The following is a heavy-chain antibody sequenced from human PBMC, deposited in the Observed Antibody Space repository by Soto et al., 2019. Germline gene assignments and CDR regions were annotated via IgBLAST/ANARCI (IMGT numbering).Heavy chain of an antibody. J-gene: IGHJ6*02. Sequence: ASVKVSCKASGYTFTSYYMHWVRQAPGQGLEWMGIINPSGGSTSYAQKFQGRVTMTRDTSTSTVYMELSSLRSEDTAVYYCARDTPNYDFWSGPKRYYYYGMDVWGQGTTVTVSS. CDR1: GYTFTSYY. CDR2: INPSGGST. D-gene: IGHD3-3*01. CDR3: ARDTPNYDFWSGPKRYYYYGMDV. V-gene: IGHV1-46*01.